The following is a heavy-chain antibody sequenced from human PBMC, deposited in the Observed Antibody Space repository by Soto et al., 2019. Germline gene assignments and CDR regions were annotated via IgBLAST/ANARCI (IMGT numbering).Heavy chain of an antibody. Sequence: QDQLVQSGAEVKKPGSSVKVSCKASGGTFSSHTFSWVRQAPGQGLEWMGRIIPALGTATYAQKFKGRVTITADESATTVYMELNSRRSEDTAVYYCARPDFGDYWYFDLWGRGTLVTVSS. J-gene: IGHJ2*01. CDR1: GGTFSSHT. D-gene: IGHD4-17*01. CDR2: IIPALGTA. CDR3: ARPDFGDYWYFDL. V-gene: IGHV1-69*08.